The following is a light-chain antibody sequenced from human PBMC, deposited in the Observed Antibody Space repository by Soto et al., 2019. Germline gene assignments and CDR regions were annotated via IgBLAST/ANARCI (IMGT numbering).Light chain of an antibody. Sequence: EIVMTQSPATLSVSPGERATLSCRASQSVSSNLAWYQQKPGQAPRLLIYGASTRATGIPARFSGSGSGTEFTLTISSLQSEDFAVYYCQQYNNLPPEAFGQGTKVEIK. CDR1: QSVSSN. V-gene: IGKV3-15*01. J-gene: IGKJ1*01. CDR3: QQYNNLPPEA. CDR2: GAS.